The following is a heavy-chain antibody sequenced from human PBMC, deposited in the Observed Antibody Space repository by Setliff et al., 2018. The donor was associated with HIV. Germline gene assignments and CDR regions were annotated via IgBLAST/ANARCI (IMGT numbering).Heavy chain of an antibody. CDR1: GFTFSSYA. Sequence: GVLRLSCAASGFTFSSYAMSWVRQAPGKGLEWVGRIISKTDGGTTDYAAPVKGRFTILRDDSKNTLYLQMNSLKTEDTAVYYCTTDTLTTFGGFLVEYFQHWGQGTLVTVSS. V-gene: IGHV3-15*01. CDR3: TTDTLTTFGGFLVEYFQH. CDR2: IISKTDGGTT. J-gene: IGHJ1*01. D-gene: IGHD3-16*01.